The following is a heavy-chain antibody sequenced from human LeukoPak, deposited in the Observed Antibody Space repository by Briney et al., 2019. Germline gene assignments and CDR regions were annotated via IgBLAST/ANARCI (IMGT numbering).Heavy chain of an antibody. J-gene: IGHJ3*02. CDR3: ARGRDGAFDI. V-gene: IGHV4-61*02. CDR2: IYTSGST. CDR1: GGPISSGRYY. Sequence: SETLSLTCTVSGGPISSGRYYWSWIRQPAGKGLEWIGRIYTSGSTNYNPSLKSRVTISVDTSKNQFSLKLSSVTAADTAVYYCARGRDGAFDIWGQGTMVTVSS. D-gene: IGHD5-24*01.